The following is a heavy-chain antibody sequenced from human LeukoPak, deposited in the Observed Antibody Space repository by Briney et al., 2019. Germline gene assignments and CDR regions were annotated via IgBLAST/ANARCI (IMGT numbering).Heavy chain of an antibody. CDR3: ARGGITIFGVVKINYFDY. Sequence: ASVKVSCKASGYTFTSYGISWVRQAPGQGLGWMGWISAHNGNTNYAQKLQGRVTMTTDTSTSTAYMELRSLRSDDTAVYYCARGGITIFGVVKINYFDYWGQGTLVTVSS. D-gene: IGHD3-3*01. CDR1: GYTFTSYG. CDR2: ISAHNGNT. J-gene: IGHJ4*02. V-gene: IGHV1-18*01.